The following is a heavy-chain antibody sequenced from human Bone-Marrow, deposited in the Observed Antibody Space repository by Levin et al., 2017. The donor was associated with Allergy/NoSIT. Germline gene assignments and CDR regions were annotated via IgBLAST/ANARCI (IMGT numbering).Heavy chain of an antibody. Sequence: SETLSLTCAVSGGSISSSNWWSWVRQPPGKGLEWIGEIYHSGSTNYNPSLKSRVTISVDKSKNQFSLKLSSVTAADTAVYYCARRYSSSWYGYDYWGQGTLVTVSS. D-gene: IGHD6-13*01. CDR1: GGSISSSNW. CDR3: ARRYSSSWYGYDY. V-gene: IGHV4-4*02. J-gene: IGHJ4*02. CDR2: IYHSGST.